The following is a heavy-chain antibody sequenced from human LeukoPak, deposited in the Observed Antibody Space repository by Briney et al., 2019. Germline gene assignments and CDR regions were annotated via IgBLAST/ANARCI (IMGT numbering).Heavy chain of an antibody. J-gene: IGHJ5*02. CDR1: GYTFTGYY. CDR2: INPNSGGT. CDR3: ARGVDFWSGYRLQFDP. V-gene: IGHV1-2*06. D-gene: IGHD3-3*01. Sequence: ASVKVSCKASGYTFTGYYMHWVRQAPGQGLEWMGRINPNSGGTNYARKFQGRVTMTRDTSISTAYMELSRLRSDDTAVYYCARGVDFWSGYRLQFDPWGQGTLVTVSS.